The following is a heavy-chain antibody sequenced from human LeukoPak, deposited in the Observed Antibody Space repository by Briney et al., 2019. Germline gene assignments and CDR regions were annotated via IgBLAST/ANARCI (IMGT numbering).Heavy chain of an antibody. V-gene: IGHV4-30-4*01. Sequence: PSETLSLTCTVSGGSISSGDYYWSWIRQPPGKGLEWIGYIYYSGSTYYNPSLKSRVTISVDTSKNQFSLKLSSVTAADTAVYYCARFIYDSSGYTIPVDYWGQGTLVTVSS. CDR1: GGSISSGDYY. D-gene: IGHD3-22*01. CDR3: ARFIYDSSGYTIPVDY. CDR2: IYYSGST. J-gene: IGHJ4*02.